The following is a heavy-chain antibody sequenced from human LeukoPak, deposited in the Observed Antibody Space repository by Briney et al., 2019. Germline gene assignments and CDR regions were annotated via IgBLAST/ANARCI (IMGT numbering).Heavy chain of an antibody. CDR3: ARSRDYYYYYMDV. V-gene: IGHV4-34*01. Sequence: PGGSLRLSCAASGFTFSSYSMNWVRQAPGKGLEWIGQINHSGSTYYNPSLKSRVTISVDTSKNQFSLKLSSVTAADTAVYYCARSRDYYYYYMDVWGKGTTVTVSS. CDR1: GFTFSSYS. J-gene: IGHJ6*03. CDR2: INHSGST.